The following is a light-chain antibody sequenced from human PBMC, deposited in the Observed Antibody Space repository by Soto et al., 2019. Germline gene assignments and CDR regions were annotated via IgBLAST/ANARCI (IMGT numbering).Light chain of an antibody. J-gene: IGLJ1*01. V-gene: IGLV2-14*01. CDR1: SNDVGGYNY. Sequence: QSALTQPASVSGSPGQSITISCTGTSNDVGGYNYVSWYQQQPGKAPKLIIYEVSHRPSGISHRFSGSKSGNTASLTISGLHVEDEADYYCSSHSATSHYVFGTGTKLTVL. CDR2: EVS. CDR3: SSHSATSHYV.